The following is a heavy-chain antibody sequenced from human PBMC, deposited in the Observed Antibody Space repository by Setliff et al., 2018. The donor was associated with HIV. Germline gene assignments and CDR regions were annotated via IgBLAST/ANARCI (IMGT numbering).Heavy chain of an antibody. CDR2: IRSKANSYAT. V-gene: IGHV3-73*01. CDR1: GFTFSGSA. Sequence: GGSLRLSCAASGFTFSGSAMHWVRQASGKGLEWVGRIRSKANSYATAYAASVKGRFTISRDDSKNTAYLQLNSLKTEDTATYYCAHSKYCTYGVCYGDAFDIWGQGTMVTVSS. J-gene: IGHJ3*02. CDR3: AHSKYCTYGVCYGDAFDI. D-gene: IGHD2-8*01.